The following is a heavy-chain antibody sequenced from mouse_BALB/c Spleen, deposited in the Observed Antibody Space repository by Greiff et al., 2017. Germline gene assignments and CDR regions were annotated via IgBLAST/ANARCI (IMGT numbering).Heavy chain of an antibody. CDR3: MRRLWGYAMDY. J-gene: IGHJ4*01. D-gene: IGHD1-1*02. CDR1: GFTFSSYW. Sequence: DVKLVESGGGLVQPGGSMKLSCVASGFTFSSYWMSWVRQSPEKGLEWVAEIRLKSDNYATHYAESVKGKFTISRDDSKSRLYLQMNSLRAEDTGIYYCMRRLWGYAMDYWGQGTSVTVSS. CDR2: IRLKSDNYAT. V-gene: IGHV6-6*02.